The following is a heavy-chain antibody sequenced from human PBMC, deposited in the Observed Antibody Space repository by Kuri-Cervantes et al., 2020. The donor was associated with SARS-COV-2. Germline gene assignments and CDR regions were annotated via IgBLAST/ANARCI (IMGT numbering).Heavy chain of an antibody. D-gene: IGHD5-12*01. CDR3: ARDPDDSGYDQTASFDY. Sequence: GGSLRLSCPASGFTFSSYAMHWVRQAPGKGLEWVAVISYDGSNKYYADSVEGRFTISRDNSKNTLYLQMNSLRAEDTAVYYCARDPDDSGYDQTASFDYWGQGTLVTVSS. CDR2: ISYDGSNK. J-gene: IGHJ4*02. V-gene: IGHV3-30-3*01. CDR1: GFTFSSYA.